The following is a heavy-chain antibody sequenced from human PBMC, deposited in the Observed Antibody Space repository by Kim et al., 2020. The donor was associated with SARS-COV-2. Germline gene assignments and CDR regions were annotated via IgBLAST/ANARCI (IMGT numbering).Heavy chain of an antibody. D-gene: IGHD1-26*01. CDR3: ARDSTGAIFGSDAFDI. Sequence: KLQGRVTMTTDTSTSTAYMELRSLRSDDTAVYYCARDSTGAIFGSDAFDIWGQGTMVTVSS. J-gene: IGHJ3*02. V-gene: IGHV1-18*01.